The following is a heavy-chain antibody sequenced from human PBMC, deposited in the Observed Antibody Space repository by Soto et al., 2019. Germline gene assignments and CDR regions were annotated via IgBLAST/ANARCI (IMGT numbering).Heavy chain of an antibody. CDR1: GGSISSGDYY. Sequence: PSETLSLTCTVSGGSISSGDYYWSWIRQPPGKGLEWIGYIYYSGSTYYNPSLKSRVTISVDTSKNQFSLKLSSVTAADTAVYYCARDGGGDYVWFDPWGQGTLVNVSS. CDR2: IYYSGST. V-gene: IGHV4-30-4*01. J-gene: IGHJ5*02. CDR3: ARDGGGDYVWFDP. D-gene: IGHD4-17*01.